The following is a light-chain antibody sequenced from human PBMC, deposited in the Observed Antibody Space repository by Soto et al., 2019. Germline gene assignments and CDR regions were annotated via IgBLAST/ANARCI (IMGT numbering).Light chain of an antibody. CDR1: SSDVGAYKF. Sequence: QSVLAQPPSASGSPGQSVTVSCTGTSSDVGAYKFVSWYQQNPGKAPKLIIYDVTKRPTGVPDRFSGSKSGNTASLTVSGLQAEDAADYYCSSYAGNSNYVFGSGTKVTVL. J-gene: IGLJ1*01. CDR3: SSYAGNSNYV. CDR2: DVT. V-gene: IGLV2-8*01.